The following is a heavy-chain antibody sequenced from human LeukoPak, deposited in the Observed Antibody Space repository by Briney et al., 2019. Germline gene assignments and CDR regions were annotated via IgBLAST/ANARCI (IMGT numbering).Heavy chain of an antibody. J-gene: IGHJ5*02. Sequence: SETLSLTCTVSGGSISSSSYYWGWIRQPAGKGLEWIGSIYYSGSTYYNPSLKSRVTISVDTSKNQFSLKLSSVTAADTAVYYCEPLTNYYDTRFDPWGQGTLVTVSS. V-gene: IGHV4-39*01. D-gene: IGHD3-22*01. CDR2: IYYSGST. CDR1: GGSISSSSYY. CDR3: EPLTNYYDTRFDP.